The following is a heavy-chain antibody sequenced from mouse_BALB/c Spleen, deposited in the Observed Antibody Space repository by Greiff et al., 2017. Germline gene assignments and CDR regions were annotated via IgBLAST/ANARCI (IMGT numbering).Heavy chain of an antibody. J-gene: IGHJ4*01. CDR1: GFTFSSYA. Sequence: DVMLVESGGGLVKPGGSLKLSCAASGFTFSSYAMSWVRQTPEKRLEWVASISSGGSTYYPDSVKGRFTISRDNARNILYLQMSSLRSEDTAMYYCAREGGNPIDYAMDYWGQGTSVTVSS. CDR2: ISSGGST. D-gene: IGHD2-1*01. CDR3: AREGGNPIDYAMDY. V-gene: IGHV5-6-5*01.